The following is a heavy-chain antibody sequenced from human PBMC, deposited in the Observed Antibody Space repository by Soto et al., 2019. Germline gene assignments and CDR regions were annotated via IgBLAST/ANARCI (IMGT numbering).Heavy chain of an antibody. CDR1: GFTFSSYS. CDR3: AREITIFGVVSHY. Sequence: EVQLVESGGGLVKPGGSLRLSCAASGFTFSSYSMNWVRQAPGKGLEWVSSISSSSSYIYYADSVKGRFTFSRDNAKNSLYLQMNSLRAEDTAVYYCAREITIFGVVSHYWGQGTLVTVSS. D-gene: IGHD3-3*01. CDR2: ISSSSSYI. J-gene: IGHJ4*02. V-gene: IGHV3-21*01.